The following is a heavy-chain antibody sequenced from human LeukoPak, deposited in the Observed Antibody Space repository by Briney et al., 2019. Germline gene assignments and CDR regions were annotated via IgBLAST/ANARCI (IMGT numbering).Heavy chain of an antibody. CDR2: INGNGVGT. CDR3: ARHPLAGGNPDY. Sequence: GGSLRLSCAASGFTFSSYAMSWVRQTPGKGLEWVSAINGNGVGTFYAGSVVGRFTISRDNSKNTLYLQMSSLRVEDTAVYYCARHPLAGGNPDYWGQGTLVTVPS. CDR1: GFTFSSYA. V-gene: IGHV3-23*01. J-gene: IGHJ4*02. D-gene: IGHD1-14*01.